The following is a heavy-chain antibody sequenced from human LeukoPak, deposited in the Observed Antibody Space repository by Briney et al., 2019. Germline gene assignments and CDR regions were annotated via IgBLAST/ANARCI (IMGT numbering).Heavy chain of an antibody. J-gene: IGHJ3*02. Sequence: GGSLRLSCAVSGLTFRNYWMNWVRQAPGKGLEWVATIKQDGSDKYYVDSVRGRFTISRDNAKNSLYLQMNSLRVEDTALYYCVRSRKYYDVLTGYYGAIRDGFDIWGQGTVVTVSS. V-gene: IGHV3-7*01. CDR3: VRSRKYYDVLTGYYGAIRDGFDI. D-gene: IGHD3-9*01. CDR2: IKQDGSDK. CDR1: GLTFRNYW.